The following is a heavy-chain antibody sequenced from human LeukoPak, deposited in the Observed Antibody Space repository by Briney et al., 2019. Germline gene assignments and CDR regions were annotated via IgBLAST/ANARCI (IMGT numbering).Heavy chain of an antibody. Sequence: NRGESLKISCEGSGYSFTNYWIGWVRQMPGKGLERMGIIYPGDSDTRYSPSFQGQVTISADKSISTAYLQWSSLKASDTAMYYCARSPMTTVTTDNWFDPWGQGTLVTVSS. V-gene: IGHV5-51*01. J-gene: IGHJ5*02. D-gene: IGHD4-17*01. CDR2: IYPGDSDT. CDR1: GYSFTNYW. CDR3: ARSPMTTVTTDNWFDP.